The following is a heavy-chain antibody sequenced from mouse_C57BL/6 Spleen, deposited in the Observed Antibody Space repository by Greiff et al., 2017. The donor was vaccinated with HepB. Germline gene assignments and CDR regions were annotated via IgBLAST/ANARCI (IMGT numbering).Heavy chain of an antibody. CDR2: ISYDGSN. CDR1: GYSITSGYY. V-gene: IGHV3-6*01. CDR3: ARVKGSIYYDYEGYWFDY. J-gene: IGHJ2*01. D-gene: IGHD2-4*01. Sequence: EVQVVESGPGLVKPSQSLSLTCSVTGYSITSGYYWNWIRQFPGNKLEWMGYISYDGSNNYNPSLKNRISITRDTSKNQFFLKLNSVTTEDTATYYCARVKGSIYYDYEGYWFDYWGQGTTLTVSS.